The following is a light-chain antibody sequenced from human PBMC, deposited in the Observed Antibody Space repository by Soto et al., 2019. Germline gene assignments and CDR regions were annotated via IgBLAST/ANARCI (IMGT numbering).Light chain of an antibody. V-gene: IGKV1-39*01. J-gene: IGKJ1*01. CDR3: QQSYSTPRT. CDR2: AAS. CDR1: QSISSY. Sequence: DIQMTQSPSSLSASVGDRVTITCRASQSISSYLNWYQQKPGKAPKLLIYAASSLQSGVPSRFSGSGSGTDFTLPISSLQPEDFATYYCQQSYSTPRTFGQRTKVEIK.